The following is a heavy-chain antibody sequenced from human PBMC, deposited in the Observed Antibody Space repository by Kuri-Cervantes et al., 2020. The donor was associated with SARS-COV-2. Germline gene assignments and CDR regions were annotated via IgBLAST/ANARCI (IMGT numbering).Heavy chain of an antibody. CDR2: INPNSGGT. J-gene: IGHJ3*02. CDR1: GYTFTGYY. D-gene: IGHD3-3*01. CDR3: AREGGGDPLVLGFGVVIHDAFDI. V-gene: IGHV1-2*02. Sequence: ASVKVSCKASGYTFTGYYMHWVRQAPGQGLEWMGWINPNSGGTNYAQKFQGRVTMTRDTSISTAYMELSRLTSDDTAVYYCAREGGGDPLVLGFGVVIHDAFDIWGQGTMVTVSS.